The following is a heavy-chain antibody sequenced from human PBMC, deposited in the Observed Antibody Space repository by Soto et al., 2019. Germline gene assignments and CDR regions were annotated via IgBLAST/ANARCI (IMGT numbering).Heavy chain of an antibody. J-gene: IGHJ4*02. CDR1: GSQFGDYA. CDR2: LRAIRYGGTT. D-gene: IGHD1-1*01. V-gene: IGHV3-49*03. CDR3: TRWKESYSDY. Sequence: EVQVVESGGGLVQPGRSLRLSCTASGSQFGDYAMSWFRQAPGKGLEWVGFLRAIRYGGTTEYAASVEGRFTVSRDESKTIAYLQMNSLKSEDTAVYYCTRWKESYSDYWGQGTLVTVSS.